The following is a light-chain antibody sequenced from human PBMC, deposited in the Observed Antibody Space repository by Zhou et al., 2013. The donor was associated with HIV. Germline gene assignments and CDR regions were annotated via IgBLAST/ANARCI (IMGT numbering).Light chain of an antibody. J-gene: IGKJ3*01. V-gene: IGKV1-39*01. Sequence: DIEVTQSPSSVSASIGDTVTITCRASQHISRWLVWYQQKPGKAPKLLIYAASSLQSGVPSRFSGTGSGTEFTLTITSLQTDDFATYYCQQSYTTPRTFGPGTTVDV. CDR2: AAS. CDR1: QHISRW. CDR3: QQSYTTPRT.